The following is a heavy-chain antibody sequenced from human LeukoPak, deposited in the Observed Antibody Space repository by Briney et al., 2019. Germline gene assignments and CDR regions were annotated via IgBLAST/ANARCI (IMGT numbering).Heavy chain of an antibody. J-gene: IGHJ4*02. Sequence: KSSETLSLTCTVSGYSISSGYYWGWIRQPPGKGLEWIGTIYHSGSTYYNPSLNSRVTISVDTSKNQFSLKLSSVTAADTAVYYCARLSRAGGYYCDYWGQGTLVTVSS. D-gene: IGHD1-14*01. CDR2: IYHSGST. V-gene: IGHV4-38-2*02. CDR1: GYSISSGYY. CDR3: ARLSRAGGYYCDY.